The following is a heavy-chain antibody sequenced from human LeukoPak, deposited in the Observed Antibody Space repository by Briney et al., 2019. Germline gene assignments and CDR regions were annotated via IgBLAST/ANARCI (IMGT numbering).Heavy chain of an antibody. D-gene: IGHD3-16*01. J-gene: IGHJ4*02. CDR2: IWYDGSKK. Sequence: GGSLRLSCAASGFTFSSYAMSWVRKAPGKGLEWVAVIWYDGSKKYYADSVKGRFTISRDDSKNTLYLQMNTLRADDTAVYYCARDFGVGPYYFDYWGQGTLVTVSS. CDR3: ARDFGVGPYYFDY. V-gene: IGHV3-33*08. CDR1: GFTFSSYA.